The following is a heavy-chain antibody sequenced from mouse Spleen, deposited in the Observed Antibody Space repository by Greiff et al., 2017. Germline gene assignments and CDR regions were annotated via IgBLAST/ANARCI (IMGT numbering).Heavy chain of an antibody. CDR2: INPSSGYT. Sequence: VQLQQSGAELARPGASVKMSCKASGYTFTSYTMHWVKQRPGQGLEWIGYINPSSGYTKYNQKFKDRATLTADKSYSTAYMQLSSLTSEDSAVYYHARSHYSGPASFAYWGQGTLFTVPA. D-gene: IGHD1-2*01. CDR3: ARSHYSGPASFAY. CDR1: GYTFTSYT. J-gene: IGHJ3*01. V-gene: IGHV1-4*01.